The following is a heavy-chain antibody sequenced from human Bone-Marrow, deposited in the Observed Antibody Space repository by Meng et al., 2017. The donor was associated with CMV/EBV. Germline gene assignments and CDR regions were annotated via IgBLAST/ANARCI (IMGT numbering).Heavy chain of an antibody. D-gene: IGHD3-22*01. CDR2: ISSSSSYI. CDR1: GFTFSSYS. Sequence: GESLKISCAASGFTFSSYSMNWVRQAPGKGLEWVSSISSSSSYIYYADSVKGRFTISRDNAKNSLYLQMNSLRAEDTAVYYCARDKTKGAPMIVVVTPPRPNWFDPWGQGNLVTVTS. V-gene: IGHV3-21*01. CDR3: ARDKTKGAPMIVVVTPPRPNWFDP. J-gene: IGHJ5*02.